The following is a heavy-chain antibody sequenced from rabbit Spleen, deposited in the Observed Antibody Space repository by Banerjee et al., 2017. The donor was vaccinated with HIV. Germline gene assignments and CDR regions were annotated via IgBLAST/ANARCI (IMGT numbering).Heavy chain of an antibody. V-gene: IGHV1S47*01. CDR1: GFDFSNYG. CDR2: IEPIFGNT. J-gene: IGHJ4*01. CDR3: VRNSGWGVSYFTL. Sequence: QEQLVESGGGLVQPGGSLKLSCKASGFDFSNYGVTWVRQAPGKGLEWIGYIEPIFGNTYYANWVNGRFTISSHNAQNTLYLQLNSLTVADTATYFCVRNSGWGVSYFTLWGQGTLVTVS. D-gene: IGHD4-1*01.